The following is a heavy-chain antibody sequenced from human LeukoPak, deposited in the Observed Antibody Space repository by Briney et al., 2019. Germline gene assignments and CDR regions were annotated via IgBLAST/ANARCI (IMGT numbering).Heavy chain of an antibody. J-gene: IGHJ4*02. CDR2: ISSSSPYI. V-gene: IGHV3-21*01. D-gene: IGHD6-13*01. CDR1: GFTFSSYS. CDR3: ARVYSRVGPFDY. Sequence: GGSLRLSCAASGFTFSSYSMNWVRQAPGKGLEWVSSISSSSPYIYYADPVKGRFTISRDNAKNSLYLQMNSLRAEDTAVYYCARVYSRVGPFDYWGQGTLVTVSS.